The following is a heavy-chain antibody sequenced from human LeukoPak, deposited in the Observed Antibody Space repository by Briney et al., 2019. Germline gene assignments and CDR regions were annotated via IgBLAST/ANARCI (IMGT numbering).Heavy chain of an antibody. Sequence: SETLSLTCTVSGGSISSSRYYWGWVRQPPGKGLEWIGSIYYSGSTYYNPSLKSRVTISVDTSKNQFSLKLSSVTAADTAVYYCARQRGYSYGKLEPVLTYYFDYWGQGTLVTVSS. V-gene: IGHV4-39*01. CDR3: ARQRGYSYGKLEPVLTYYFDY. CDR2: IYYSGST. J-gene: IGHJ4*02. D-gene: IGHD5-18*01. CDR1: GGSISSSRYY.